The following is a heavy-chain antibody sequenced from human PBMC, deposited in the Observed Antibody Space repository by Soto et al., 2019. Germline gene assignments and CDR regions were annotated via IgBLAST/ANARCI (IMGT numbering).Heavy chain of an antibody. J-gene: IGHJ4*02. Sequence: QLQLQESGPGLVKPSETLSLTCTVSGGSISSSSYYWGWIRQPPGQGLEWIGSIYYSGSTYYNPSRKSRVPISVDTSKNQFSRKLSSVTAADTAVYYCSRTQAVFIDYWGQGTLVTVSS. V-gene: IGHV4-39*01. CDR1: GGSISSSSYY. CDR2: IYYSGST. CDR3: SRTQAVFIDY. D-gene: IGHD2-15*01.